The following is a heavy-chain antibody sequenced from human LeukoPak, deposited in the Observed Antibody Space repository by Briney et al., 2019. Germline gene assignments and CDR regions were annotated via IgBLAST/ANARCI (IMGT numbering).Heavy chain of an antibody. J-gene: IGHJ3*02. CDR3: ARQLGSNPYYDFWSGYPPDAFDI. CDR2: INHSGST. CDR1: GGSFSGYY. D-gene: IGHD3-3*01. V-gene: IGHV4-34*01. Sequence: SETLSLTCAVYGGSFSGYYWSWIRQPPGKGLEWIGEINHSGSTNYNPSLKSRVTISVDTSKNQFSLKLSSVTAADTAVYYCARQLGSNPYYDFWSGYPPDAFDIWGQGTMVTVSS.